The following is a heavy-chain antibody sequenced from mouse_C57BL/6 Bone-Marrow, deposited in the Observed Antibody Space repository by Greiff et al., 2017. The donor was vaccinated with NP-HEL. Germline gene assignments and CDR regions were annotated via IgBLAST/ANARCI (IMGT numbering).Heavy chain of an antibody. D-gene: IGHD1-1*01. CDR3: ARKDYGSSYGFAY. Sequence: DVKLQESGPGLVKPSQSLSLTCSVTGYSITSGYYWNWIRQFPGNKLEWMGYISYDGSNNYNPSLKNRISITRDTSKNQFFLKLKSVTTEDTATYYCARKDYGSSYGFAYWGQGTLVTVSA. V-gene: IGHV3-6*01. CDR1: GYSITSGYY. J-gene: IGHJ3*01. CDR2: ISYDGSN.